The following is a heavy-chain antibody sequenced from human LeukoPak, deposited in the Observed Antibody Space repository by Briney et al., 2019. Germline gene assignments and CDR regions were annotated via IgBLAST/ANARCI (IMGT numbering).Heavy chain of an antibody. Sequence: PGGSLRLSCAASGFTLRDYYMSWIRQAPGKGLEWISYMSSTGNTIYYAESVKGRFTVSGDSANNSMSLQMTSLRAEDSAVYYCARSSSYFTYFDLWGRDTLVTVSS. J-gene: IGHJ2*01. D-gene: IGHD2/OR15-2a*01. CDR1: GFTLRDYY. CDR2: MSSTGNTI. V-gene: IGHV3-11*04. CDR3: ARSSSYFTYFDL.